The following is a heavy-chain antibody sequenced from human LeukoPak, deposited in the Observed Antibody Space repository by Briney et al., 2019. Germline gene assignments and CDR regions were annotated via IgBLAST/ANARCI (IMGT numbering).Heavy chain of an antibody. V-gene: IGHV3-13*01. CDR2: IGTAGDT. CDR1: GFTFSSYD. CDR3: AKGSTYWYFDL. Sequence: GGSLRLSCAASGFTFSSYDMHWVRQATGKGLEWVSAIGTAGDTYYPGSVKGRFTISRENAKNSLYLQMNSLRAGDTAVYYCAKGSTYWYFDLWGRGTLVTVSS. J-gene: IGHJ2*01. D-gene: IGHD5/OR15-5a*01.